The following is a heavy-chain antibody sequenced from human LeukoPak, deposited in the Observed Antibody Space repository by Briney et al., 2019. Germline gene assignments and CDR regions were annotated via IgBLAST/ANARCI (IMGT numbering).Heavy chain of an antibody. CDR2: ISAYNGNT. J-gene: IGHJ6*03. Sequence: ASVKVSCKAFGYTFTSNYMHWVRQAPGQGLEWMGWISAYNGNTNYAQKLQGRVTMTTDTSTSTAYMELRSLRSDDTAVYYCAIIGYYYYYYMDVWGKGTTVTISS. V-gene: IGHV1-18*04. CDR1: GYTFTSNY. CDR3: AIIGYYYYYYMDV.